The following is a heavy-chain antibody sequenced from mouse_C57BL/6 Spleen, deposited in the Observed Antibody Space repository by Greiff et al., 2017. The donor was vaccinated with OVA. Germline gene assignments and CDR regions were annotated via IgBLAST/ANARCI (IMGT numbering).Heavy chain of an antibody. CDR1: GYTFTSYW. J-gene: IGHJ2*01. CDR2: IDPSDSYT. D-gene: IGHD1-1*01. V-gene: IGHV1-59*01. Sequence: VQLQQPGAGLVRPGTSVKLSCKASGYTFTSYWMHWVKQRPGQGLEWIGVIDPSDSYTNYNQKFKGKATLTVDTSSSTAYMQLSSLTSEDSAVYYCARGCDGRSYFDYWGQGTTLTVSS. CDR3: ARGCDGRSYFDY.